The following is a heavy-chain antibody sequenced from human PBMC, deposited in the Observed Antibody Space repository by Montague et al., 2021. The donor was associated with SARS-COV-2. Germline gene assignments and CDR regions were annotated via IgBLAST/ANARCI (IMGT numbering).Heavy chain of an antibody. CDR1: GGSFSGYY. Sequence: SETLSLTCAVYGGSFSGYYWSWIRQPPGKGLEWIGEINHSGSTNYNPSLKSRVPIPVDTSKNQFSLELSSVTAADTAVYYCARARQDVVVPTLGIGAYYYDYMDVWGKGTTVTVSS. CDR2: INHSGST. D-gene: IGHD2-2*01. V-gene: IGHV4-34*01. CDR3: ARARQDVVVPTLGIGAYYYDYMDV. J-gene: IGHJ6*03.